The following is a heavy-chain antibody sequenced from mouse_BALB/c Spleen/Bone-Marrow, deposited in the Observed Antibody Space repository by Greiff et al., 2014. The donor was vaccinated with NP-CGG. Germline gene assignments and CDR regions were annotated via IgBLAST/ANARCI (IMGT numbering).Heavy chain of an antibody. CDR1: GFTFSDYY. CDR3: ARSGERYGAMDY. D-gene: IGHD2-10*02. J-gene: IGHJ4*01. CDR2: ISDGGGYT. Sequence: DVQLQESGGGLVKPGGSLKLSCAASGFTFSDYYMYWVRQTPEKRLEWVATISDGGGYTYYPDSVWGRFTISRDNAKNNLYLQMSSLKSEYTAMYYCARSGERYGAMDYWGQGTSVTVFS. V-gene: IGHV5-4*02.